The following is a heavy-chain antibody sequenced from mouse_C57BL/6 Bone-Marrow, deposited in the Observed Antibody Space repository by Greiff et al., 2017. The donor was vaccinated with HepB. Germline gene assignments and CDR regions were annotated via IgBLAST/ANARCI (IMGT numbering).Heavy chain of an antibody. J-gene: IGHJ4*01. V-gene: IGHV5-17*01. CDR2: ISSGSSTI. CDR3: ARPKWYDMDY. Sequence: EVQLVESGGGLVKPGGSLKLSCAASGFTFSDYGMHWVRQAPEKGLEWVAYISSGSSTIYYADTVKGRVTISRDNAKTTLFLQMTSLRSEDTAVDYCARPKWYDMDYWGQGTSVTVSS. D-gene: IGHD1-3*01. CDR1: GFTFSDYG.